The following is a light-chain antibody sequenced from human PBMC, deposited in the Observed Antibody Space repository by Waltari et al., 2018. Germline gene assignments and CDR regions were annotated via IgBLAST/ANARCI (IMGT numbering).Light chain of an antibody. J-gene: IGKJ1*01. CDR1: QSLLYRNGNNY. Sequence: DIVVTQSPLSLPVTPGEPASISCRSSQSLLYRNGNNYLDWKLQRPGQSPQLLIYLRSNRASGVPDRCSGSGSDTDFTLRISGVEAEAVCVYYCMQSLQTLWTLGPGTKVEIK. CDR3: MQSLQTLWT. V-gene: IGKV2-28*01. CDR2: LRS.